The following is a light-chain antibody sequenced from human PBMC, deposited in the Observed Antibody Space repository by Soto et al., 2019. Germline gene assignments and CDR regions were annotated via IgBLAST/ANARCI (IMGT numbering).Light chain of an antibody. J-gene: IGKJ2*01. CDR2: KAS. Sequence: DIQMTQSPSTLSASVGDRVTITCRASQSISSWLAWYQQKPGKAPKLLIYKASSLESGVPSRFSGSGSGTEFTLTISSLQPDELATYYCQQYNSYSYTFGQGTKLEIK. CDR3: QQYNSYSYT. CDR1: QSISSW. V-gene: IGKV1-5*03.